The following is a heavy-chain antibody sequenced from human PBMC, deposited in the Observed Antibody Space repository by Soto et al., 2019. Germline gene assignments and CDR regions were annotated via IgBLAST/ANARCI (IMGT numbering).Heavy chain of an antibody. D-gene: IGHD3-10*01. CDR2: TYYRSKWYN. Sequence: SQTLSLTCAISGDSVSSNSAAWNWIRQSPSRGLEWLGRTYYRSKWYNDYAVSVKSRITINPDTSKNQFSLQLNSVTPEDTAVYYCARGPYCYGSGSYSTRLSYYYGMDVWGQGTTVTVSS. CDR1: GDSVSSNSAA. V-gene: IGHV6-1*01. CDR3: ARGPYCYGSGSYSTRLSYYYGMDV. J-gene: IGHJ6*02.